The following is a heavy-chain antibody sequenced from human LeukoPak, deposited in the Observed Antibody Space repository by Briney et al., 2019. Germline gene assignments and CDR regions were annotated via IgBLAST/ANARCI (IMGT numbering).Heavy chain of an antibody. CDR2: ISSGSSTI. Sequence: PGGSLRLSCAASGFTFSSNSMNWVRQAPGKGLEWVSYISSGSSTIYFADSVKGRFTISRDNAKNSLFLQMNSLRAEDTAVYYCARALRAYYLDDWGQGTLVTVSS. J-gene: IGHJ4*02. V-gene: IGHV3-48*01. CDR1: GFTFSSNS. CDR3: ARALRAYYLDD.